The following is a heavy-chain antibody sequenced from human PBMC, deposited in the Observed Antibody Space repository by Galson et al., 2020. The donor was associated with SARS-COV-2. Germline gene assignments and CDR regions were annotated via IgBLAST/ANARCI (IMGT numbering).Heavy chain of an antibody. Sequence: SETLSLTCTVSGGSISSYYWSWIRQPPGKGLEWIGYIYYSGSTNYNPSLKSRVTISVDTSKNQFSLKLSSVTAADTAVYYCARHKYDSSGYYSFVAFDIWGQGTMVTVSS. V-gene: IGHV4-59*13. D-gene: IGHD3-22*01. J-gene: IGHJ3*02. CDR1: GGSISSYY. CDR3: ARHKYDSSGYYSFVAFDI. CDR2: IYYSGST.